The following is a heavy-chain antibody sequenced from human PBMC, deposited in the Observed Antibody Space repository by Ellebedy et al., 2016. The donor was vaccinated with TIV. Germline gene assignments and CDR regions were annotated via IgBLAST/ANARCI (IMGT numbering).Heavy chain of an antibody. CDR3: AKELKEGSSDY. CDR2: ISYDGSNE. Sequence: PGGSLRLSCAASGFTFSTYAMHWVRQAPGKGLEWVASISYDGSNENYADSVKGRFTISRDNSKNTLFLQMNSLRVEDTAVYYCAKELKEGSSDYWGQGTLVTVSS. D-gene: IGHD6-19*01. J-gene: IGHJ4*02. CDR1: GFTFSTYA. V-gene: IGHV3-30*04.